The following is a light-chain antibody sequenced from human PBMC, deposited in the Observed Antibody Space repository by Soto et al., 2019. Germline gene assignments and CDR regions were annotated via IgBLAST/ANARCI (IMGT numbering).Light chain of an antibody. J-gene: IGLJ1*01. CDR2: GVS. CDR3: YSSRSSSSTFYV. CDR1: SSDIGGSNY. Sequence: QSALTQPASVSGSPGQSITISCAGTSSDIGGSNYVSWYQQHPGQAPKLMIYGVSNRPSGVSNRFSGSKSGNTASLTISGLPAEDVADYVCYSSRSSSSTFYVFGTGTKLTVL. V-gene: IGLV2-14*03.